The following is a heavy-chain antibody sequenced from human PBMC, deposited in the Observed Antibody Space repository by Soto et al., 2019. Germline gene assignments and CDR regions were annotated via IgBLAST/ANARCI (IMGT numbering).Heavy chain of an antibody. CDR3: ARESHDILTGPPWVWYFDL. V-gene: IGHV4-34*01. CDR1: GGSFSGYY. CDR2: INDRGSI. J-gene: IGHJ2*01. D-gene: IGHD3-9*01. Sequence: QVQLQQWGAGPLRPLETLSLTCGVSGGSFSGYYWAWIRQSPGKGLEWIGEINDRGSINYNPSLKSRVSIPVDTSKNHCSLNLTSVTAADTAVYYGARESHDILTGPPWVWYFDLWGRGTLVTVSS.